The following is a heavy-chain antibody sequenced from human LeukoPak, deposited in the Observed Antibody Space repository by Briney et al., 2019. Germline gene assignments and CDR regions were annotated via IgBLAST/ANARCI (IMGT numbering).Heavy chain of an antibody. V-gene: IGHV3-48*03. Sequence: GGSLRLSCAPSGFTFSNYEMHWVRQAPGKGLDWVSYISSGGGAKSYADSVKGRFTISRDIVNSSLFLQVHSLRAEDTAVYYCARGTYGSGTYGRYGMDVWGKGTTVTVSS. CDR3: ARGTYGSGTYGRYGMDV. CDR1: GFTFSNYE. J-gene: IGHJ6*04. D-gene: IGHD3-10*01. CDR2: ISSGGGAK.